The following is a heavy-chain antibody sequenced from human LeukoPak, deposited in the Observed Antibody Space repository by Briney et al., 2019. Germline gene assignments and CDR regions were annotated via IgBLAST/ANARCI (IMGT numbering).Heavy chain of an antibody. CDR2: IYHTGSV. CDR3: AKDQTVLLSTVTTFDY. J-gene: IGHJ4*02. D-gene: IGHD4-17*01. Sequence: SGTLSLTCAVSGGSINSDYWWTWVRQSPGKGLEWIGEIYHTGSVNYNLSLESRVTISRDRSKNQFSLMLRSVTAADTAVYYCAKDQTVLLSTVTTFDYWGQGTLVTVSS. CDR1: GGSINSDYW. V-gene: IGHV4-4*02.